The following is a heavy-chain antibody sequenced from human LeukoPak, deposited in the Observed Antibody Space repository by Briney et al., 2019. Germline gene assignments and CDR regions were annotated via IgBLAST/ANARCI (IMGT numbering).Heavy chain of an antibody. Sequence: GGSLRLSCAASGFTSDDYAMHWVRQAPGKGLEWVSGISWNSGSIGYADSVKGRFTISRDNAKNSLYLQMNSLRAEDTALYYCAKVKTKAVAASGAFDIWGQGTMVTVSS. J-gene: IGHJ3*02. CDR2: ISWNSGSI. CDR3: AKVKTKAVAASGAFDI. CDR1: GFTSDDYA. D-gene: IGHD6-19*01. V-gene: IGHV3-9*02.